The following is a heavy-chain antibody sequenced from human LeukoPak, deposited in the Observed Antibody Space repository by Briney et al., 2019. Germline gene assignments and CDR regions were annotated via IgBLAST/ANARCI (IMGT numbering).Heavy chain of an antibody. CDR3: ASLSLTRKSRTTDIVVVPAAIHY. Sequence: SQTLSLTCTVSGGSISSGGYYWSWIRQPPGKGLEWIGYIYHSGSTYYNPSLKSRVTISVDRSKNQFSLKLSSVTAADTAVYYCASLSLTRKSRTTDIVVVPAAIHYWGQGTLVTVSS. CDR1: GGSISSGGYY. J-gene: IGHJ4*02. D-gene: IGHD2-2*02. CDR2: IYHSGST. V-gene: IGHV4-30-2*01.